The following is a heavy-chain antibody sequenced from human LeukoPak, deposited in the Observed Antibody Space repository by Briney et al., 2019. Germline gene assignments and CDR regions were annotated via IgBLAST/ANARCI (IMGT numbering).Heavy chain of an antibody. CDR2: ISSSSSYI. D-gene: IGHD3-10*01. V-gene: IGHV3-21*04. J-gene: IGHJ4*02. CDR1: GFTFSSYS. Sequence: GGSLRLSCAASGFTFSSYSMNWVRQAPGKGLEWVSSISSSSSYIYYADSVKGRFTISRDNAKNSLYLQMNSLRAEDTAVYYCAKDRVVRGVMGRDDYWGQGTLVTVSS. CDR3: AKDRVVRGVMGRDDY.